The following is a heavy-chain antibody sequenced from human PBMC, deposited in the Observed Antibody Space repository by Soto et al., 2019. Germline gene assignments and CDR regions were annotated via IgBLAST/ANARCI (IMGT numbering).Heavy chain of an antibody. V-gene: IGHV4-4*07. J-gene: IGHJ4*02. CDR2: IYTSGST. D-gene: IGHD6-13*01. CDR3: ARVNIAAAATTVDY. CDR1: GGSISSYY. Sequence: PEETLSLTCTVSGGSISSYYWSWIRQPAGKGLEWIGRIYTSGSTNYNPSLKSRVTMSVDTSKNQFSLKLSSVTAADTAVYYCARVNIAAAATTVDYWGQGTLVTVSS.